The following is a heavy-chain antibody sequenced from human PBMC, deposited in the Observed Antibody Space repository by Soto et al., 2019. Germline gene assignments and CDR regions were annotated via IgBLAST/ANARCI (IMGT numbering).Heavy chain of an antibody. Sequence: SETLSLTCTVSGGSISSSSYYWGWIRQPPGKGLEWIGSIYYSGSTYYKPSLKSRVTISVDTSKNQFSLKLSSVTAADTAVYYCARRPPRAGEAFDIWGQGTMVTVSS. CDR1: GGSISSSSYY. CDR3: ARRPPRAGEAFDI. CDR2: IYYSGST. D-gene: IGHD3-10*01. J-gene: IGHJ3*02. V-gene: IGHV4-39*01.